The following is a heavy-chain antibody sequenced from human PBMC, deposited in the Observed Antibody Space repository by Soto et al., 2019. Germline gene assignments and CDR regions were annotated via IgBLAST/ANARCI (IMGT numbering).Heavy chain of an antibody. CDR3: ARPQGY. CDR1: GFTFGNYA. CDR2: TSFDGSDK. J-gene: IGHJ4*02. Sequence: GGSLRLSCAASGFTFGNYAMHWVRQAPGKGLEWVAVTSFDGSDKYNADSVKGRFTISRDNAKNSLYLQMNSLRAEDTAVYYCARPQGYWGQGTLVTVSS. V-gene: IGHV3-30*04.